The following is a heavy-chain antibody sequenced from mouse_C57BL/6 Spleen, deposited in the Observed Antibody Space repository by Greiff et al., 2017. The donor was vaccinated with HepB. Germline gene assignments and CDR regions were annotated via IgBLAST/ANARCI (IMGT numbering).Heavy chain of an antibody. CDR3: AREGG. CDR2: ISSGGSYT. Sequence: EVQVVESGGDLVKPGGSLKLSCAASGFTFSSYGMSWVRQTPDKRLEWVATISSGGSYTYYPDSVKRRFTISRDNAKNTLYLQMSSLKSGDTGKYYCAREGGWGQGTTVTVSS. J-gene: IGHJ2*01. V-gene: IGHV5-6*01. CDR1: GFTFSSYG.